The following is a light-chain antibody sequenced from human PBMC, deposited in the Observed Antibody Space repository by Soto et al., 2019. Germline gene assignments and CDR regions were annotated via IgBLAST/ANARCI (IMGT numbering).Light chain of an antibody. CDR1: SSDVGGYNY. CDR3: SSYAASNNFYFV. V-gene: IGLV2-8*01. CDR2: EVT. Sequence: QSALTQPPSASGSPGQSVTISCTGTSSDVGGYNYVSWYRQYPGRAPKLMIYEVTKRPSGVPDRFSGSKSGNTASLTVSGLHAEDEADYYCSSYAASNNFYFVFGGGTKVTVL. J-gene: IGLJ3*02.